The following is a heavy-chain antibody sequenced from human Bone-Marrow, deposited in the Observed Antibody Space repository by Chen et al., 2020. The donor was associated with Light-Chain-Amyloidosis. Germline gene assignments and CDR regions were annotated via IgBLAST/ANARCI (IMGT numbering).Heavy chain of an antibody. J-gene: IGHJ4*02. D-gene: IGHD5-12*01. CDR1: GYTFPNYW. CDR2: IYPDDSDA. CDR3: ARRRDGYNFDY. V-gene: IGHV5-51*01. Sequence: EDQLEQSGPAWKKPGESLKISCKDTGYTFPNYWIGWVRQMPGKGLEWMGVIYPDDSDARYSPSFEGQVTISADKSIPAAYLQWRSLRASDTAMYYCARRRDGYNFDYWGQGTLVTVSS.